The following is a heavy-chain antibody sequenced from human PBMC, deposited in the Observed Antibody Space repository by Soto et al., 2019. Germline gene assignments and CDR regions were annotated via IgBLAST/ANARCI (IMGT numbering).Heavy chain of an antibody. D-gene: IGHD3-16*01. J-gene: IGHJ6*02. CDR3: ARDRRTPRGYYGMDV. CDR2: ISAYNGNT. CDR1: GYTFTSYG. Sequence: ASVKVSCKASGYTFTSYGISWVRQAPGQGLEWMGWISAYNGNTNYAQKLQGRVTMTTDTSTSTAYMELRSLRSDDTAVYYCARDRRTPRGYYGMDVWGQGTTVTVSS. V-gene: IGHV1-18*01.